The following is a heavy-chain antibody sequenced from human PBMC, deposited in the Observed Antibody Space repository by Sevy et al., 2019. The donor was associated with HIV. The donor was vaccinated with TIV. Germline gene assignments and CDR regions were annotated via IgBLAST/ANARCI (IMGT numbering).Heavy chain of an antibody. D-gene: IGHD3-22*01. V-gene: IGHV3-30*18. Sequence: GGSLRLSCAASGFTFSSYGMHWVRQAPGKGLEWVAVISYDGSNKYYADSVKGRFTISRDNSKNTLYLLMNSLRAEDTAVYYCAKDYYDSSGWFDAFDIWGQGTMVTVSS. CDR2: ISYDGSNK. J-gene: IGHJ3*02. CDR3: AKDYYDSSGWFDAFDI. CDR1: GFTFSSYG.